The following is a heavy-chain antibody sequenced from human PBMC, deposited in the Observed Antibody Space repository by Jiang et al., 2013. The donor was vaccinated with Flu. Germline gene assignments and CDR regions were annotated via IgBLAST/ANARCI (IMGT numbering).Heavy chain of an antibody. CDR3: ARDFQLAA. V-gene: IGHV3-21*01. J-gene: IGHJ4*02. CDR1: GFTVSSNY. CDR2: IISSSSYI. D-gene: IGHD2-15*01. Sequence: QLVESGGGLIQPGGSLRLSCAASGFTVSSNYMSWVRQAPGKGLEWVSSIISSSSYIYYADSVKGRFTISRDNAKNSLYLQLNSLRAEDTAVYYCARDFQLAAWGQGTLVTVSS.